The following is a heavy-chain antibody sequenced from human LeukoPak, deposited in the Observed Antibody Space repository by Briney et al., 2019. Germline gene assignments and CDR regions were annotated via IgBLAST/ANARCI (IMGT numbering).Heavy chain of an antibody. V-gene: IGHV3-21*06. CDR2: ISSSSSYI. Sequence: PGGSLRLSCAASGFTFSSYNMNWVRQAPGEGLEWVSSISSSSSYIYYADSVKGRFTISRDNVNNSLYLQMNSLRAEDTAVYYCARDHGTNFYDSRGYKAFDIWGQGTMVIVYS. CDR3: ARDHGTNFYDSRGYKAFDI. D-gene: IGHD3-22*01. J-gene: IGHJ3*02. CDR1: GFTFSSYN.